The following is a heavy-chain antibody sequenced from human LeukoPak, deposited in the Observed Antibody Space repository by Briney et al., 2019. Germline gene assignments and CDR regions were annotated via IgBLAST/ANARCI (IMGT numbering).Heavy chain of an antibody. V-gene: IGHV1-24*01. CDR2: FDPADEKT. CDR3: ATYDSSGLLDF. CDR1: GYTFTSYY. Sequence: ASVKVSCKASGYTFTSYYIHWVREAPGKGLEWVGGFDPADEKTIYAQKFQGRVTMTEDTSTDTAYMELSSLRSEDTALYYCATYDSSGLLDFWGQGTLVTVSS. J-gene: IGHJ4*02. D-gene: IGHD3-22*01.